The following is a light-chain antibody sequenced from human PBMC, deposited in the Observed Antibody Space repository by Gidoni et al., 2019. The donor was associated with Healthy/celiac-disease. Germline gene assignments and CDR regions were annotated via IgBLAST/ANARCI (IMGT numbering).Light chain of an antibody. V-gene: IGKV3-15*01. Sequence: EIVMTQSPATLSVSPGERATLSCRASQSVSSNLAWYQQKPGQAPRLLIYGASTRATGIPARFSGSGSGKEFTLTISSLQSEDFAVYYCQQYNNWPRTFGQGPKVEIK. CDR1: QSVSSN. CDR2: GAS. CDR3: QQYNNWPRT. J-gene: IGKJ1*01.